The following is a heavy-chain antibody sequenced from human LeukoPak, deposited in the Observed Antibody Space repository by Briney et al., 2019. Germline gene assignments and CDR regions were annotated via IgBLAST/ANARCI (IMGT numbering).Heavy chain of an antibody. CDR2: MRPRYGNT. CDR1: GYTFIIYE. CDR3: ARVGAGEGGIDY. Sequence: ASVKVSCKASGYTFIIYEIQWVRQAPGQGLEWVGWMRPRYGNTAYAQSFQGRVTITRDTSIDTVYMEVSGLRSEDTAVYYCARVGAGEGGIDYWAQGTLITVSS. D-gene: IGHD3-10*01. V-gene: IGHV1-8*03. J-gene: IGHJ4*02.